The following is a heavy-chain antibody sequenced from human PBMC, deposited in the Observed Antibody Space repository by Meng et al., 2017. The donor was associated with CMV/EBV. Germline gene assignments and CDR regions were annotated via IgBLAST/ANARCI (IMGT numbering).Heavy chain of an antibody. CDR1: GFTFDGYA. V-gene: IGHV3-9*01. D-gene: IGHD3-3*01. Sequence: GGSLRLSCAASGFTFDGYAMHWVRQAPGKGLEWVSGISWNSGSIGYADSVKGRFTISRDNAKNSLYLQMNSLRAEDTALYYCAKDITIFGVVISSYGMDVWGQGTTVTVSS. CDR2: ISWNSGSI. J-gene: IGHJ6*02. CDR3: AKDITIFGVVISSYGMDV.